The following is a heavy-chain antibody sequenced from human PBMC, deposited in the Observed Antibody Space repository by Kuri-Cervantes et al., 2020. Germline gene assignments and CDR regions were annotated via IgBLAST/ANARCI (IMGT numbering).Heavy chain of an antibody. J-gene: IGHJ4*02. V-gene: IGHV4-34*01. D-gene: IGHD6-19*01. CDR1: GGSFSGYY. CDR2: INHSGST. CDR3: ARVGSGCDY. Sequence: SETLSLTCAVYGGSFSGYYWSWIRQPPGKGLEWMGEINHSGSTNYNPSLKSRVTISVDTSKNQFSLKLSSVTAADTAVYYCARVGSGCDYWGQGTLVTVSS.